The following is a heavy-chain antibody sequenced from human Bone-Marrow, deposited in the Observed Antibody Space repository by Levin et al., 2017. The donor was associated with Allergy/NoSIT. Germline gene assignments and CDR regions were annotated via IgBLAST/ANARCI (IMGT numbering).Heavy chain of an antibody. CDR3: ARDLVLLWFREYPFDY. CDR2: ISSSSSYI. Sequence: GESLKISCAASGFTFSSYSMNWVRQAPGKGLEWVSSISSSSSYIYYADSVKGRFTISRDNAKNSLYLQMNSLRAEDTAVYYCARDLVLLWFREYPFDYWGQGTLVTVSS. V-gene: IGHV3-21*01. CDR1: GFTFSSYS. J-gene: IGHJ4*02. D-gene: IGHD3-10*01.